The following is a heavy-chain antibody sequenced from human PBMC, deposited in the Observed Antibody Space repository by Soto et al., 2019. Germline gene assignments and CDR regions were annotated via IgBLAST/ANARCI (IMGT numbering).Heavy chain of an antibody. V-gene: IGHV2-5*02. J-gene: IGHJ4*02. CDR1: GFSLSTSGVG. CDR3: AHVYGGYDSFDY. CDR2: IYWDDDK. Sequence: QITLKESGPTLVKPTQTLTLTCTFSGFSLSTSGVGVGWIRQPPGKALEGLALIYWDDDKRYSPSLKSRLTITKDTSKNQVVLTMTNMDPVDTATYYCAHVYGGYDSFDYWGQGTLVTVSS. D-gene: IGHD5-12*01.